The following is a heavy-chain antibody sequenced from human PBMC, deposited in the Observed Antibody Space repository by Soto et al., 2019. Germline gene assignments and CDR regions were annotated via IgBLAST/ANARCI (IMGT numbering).Heavy chain of an antibody. V-gene: IGHV3-72*01. D-gene: IGHD3-16*01. CDR1: GFTSSDHY. CDR2: TANKRSRYTT. J-gene: IGHJ6*02. Sequence: EVELVESGGGLVQAGGSLRVSCGVSGFTSSDHYMDWVRQAPGKELEWVGRTANKRSRYTTEYAASGKGRFIIARDASNNSAYLHRNSLKIEDTAVYYCARAGFGHGLDVGGQGTTLTASS. CDR3: ARAGFGHGLDV.